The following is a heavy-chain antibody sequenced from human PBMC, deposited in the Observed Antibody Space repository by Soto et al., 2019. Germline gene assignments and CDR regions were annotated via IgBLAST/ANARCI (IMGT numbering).Heavy chain of an antibody. CDR2: IKYDGTTT. V-gene: IGHV3-74*01. Sequence: GGSLRLSCAASGFTFSSDWMHWVRQVPGKRLEWVSRIKYDGTTTNYADCVKGRFTSSRDNAENTVHLQLNNLRAEDTGVYYCARGGRGLYGHAYWGQGTLVTVSS. D-gene: IGHD2-2*02. CDR3: ARGGRGLYGHAY. J-gene: IGHJ4*02. CDR1: GFTFSSDW.